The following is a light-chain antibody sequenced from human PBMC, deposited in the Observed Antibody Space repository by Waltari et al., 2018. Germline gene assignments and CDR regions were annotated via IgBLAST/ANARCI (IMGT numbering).Light chain of an antibody. J-gene: IGLJ2*01. V-gene: IGLV2-8*01. CDR3: SAYAHSNTVV. CDR2: EVT. Sequence: QSALTQPPSASGSPGQSVTISCTGTTSDVGGYNYVSWYQQHPGKAPKLISSEVTKRPSGVPERFSACRSGNTASLTVSGLQAEDEADYYCSAYAHSNTVVFGGGTRLTVL. CDR1: TSDVGGYNY.